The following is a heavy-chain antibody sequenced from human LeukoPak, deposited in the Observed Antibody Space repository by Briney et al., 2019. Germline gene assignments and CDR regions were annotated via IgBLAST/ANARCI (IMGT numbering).Heavy chain of an antibody. D-gene: IGHD5-12*01. CDR2: ISGGGGNT. V-gene: IGHV3-23*01. Sequence: PGGSLRLSCTASGFTFSSYAMNWVRQAPGKGLEWVSAISGGGGNTYYADSVKGRFTISRDNSKNTLYLQMTSLRAEDTAVYYCAKDPGYSGSRYYFDYWGQGTLVTVSS. J-gene: IGHJ4*02. CDR1: GFTFSSYA. CDR3: AKDPGYSGSRYYFDY.